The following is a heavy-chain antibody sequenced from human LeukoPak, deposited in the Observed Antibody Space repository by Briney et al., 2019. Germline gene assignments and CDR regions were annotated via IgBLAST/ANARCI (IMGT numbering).Heavy chain of an antibody. Sequence: PGGSLRLSCAASGFTFSTYSMSWVRQAPGKGLEWVSYISSSSSTIYYADSVKGRFTISRDNAKNSLYLQMNSLRVKDTAFYYCARLRERYWGQGTLVSVSS. CDR3: ARLRERY. J-gene: IGHJ4*02. D-gene: IGHD1-26*01. CDR2: ISSSSSTI. V-gene: IGHV3-48*01. CDR1: GFTFSTYS.